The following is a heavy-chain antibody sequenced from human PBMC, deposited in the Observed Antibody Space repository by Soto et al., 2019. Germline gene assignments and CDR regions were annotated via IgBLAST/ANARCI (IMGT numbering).Heavy chain of an antibody. CDR2: ISAYNGNT. V-gene: IGHV1-18*01. Sequence: SVKVCCRATGYTGPSYGVIWVRRARGQGLWWMGWISAYNGNTNSAQKLQGRVTMTTDPPTSTAYMELRSMTSDDTAVYYCARDWFGDYDFSNRILVLYGMDVWGQGTTVTSP. D-gene: IGHD3-3*01. J-gene: IGHJ6*02. CDR1: GYTGPSYG. CDR3: ARDWFGDYDFSNRILVLYGMDV.